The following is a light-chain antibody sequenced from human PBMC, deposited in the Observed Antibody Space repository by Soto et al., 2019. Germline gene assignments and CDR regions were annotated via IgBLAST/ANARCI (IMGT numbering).Light chain of an antibody. CDR2: DAS. CDR3: QQRSNWPLT. CDR1: QSVSSH. Sequence: EIVLTQSPATLSLSPGERAALSCRASQSVSSHLAWYQQKPGQAPRLLIYDASNRATGIPARFSGSGSGTDFTLIIRSLEPEDPAVYYCQQRSNWPLTFGGGTKVEIK. V-gene: IGKV3-11*01. J-gene: IGKJ4*01.